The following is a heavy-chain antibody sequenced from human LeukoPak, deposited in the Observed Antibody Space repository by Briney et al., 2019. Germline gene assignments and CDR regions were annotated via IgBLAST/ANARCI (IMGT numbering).Heavy chain of an antibody. D-gene: IGHD1-26*01. CDR3: AKSPYSGSYNPYFDY. CDR1: GFSFSSYA. CDR2: ISGNGGIT. V-gene: IGHV3-23*01. J-gene: IGHJ4*02. Sequence: PGGSLRLSCAASGFSFSSYAMSWVRQAPGKGLEWVSAISGNGGITYYADSVKGRFTISRDNSKNTLYLQMSSLRAEDTAVYYCAKSPYSGSYNPYFDYWGQGTLVIVSS.